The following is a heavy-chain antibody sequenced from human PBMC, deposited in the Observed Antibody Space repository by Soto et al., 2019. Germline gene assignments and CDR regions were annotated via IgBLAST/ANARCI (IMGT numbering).Heavy chain of an antibody. D-gene: IGHD3-3*01. J-gene: IGHJ6*02. Sequence: SLRLSCAASGFTFSSYGMHWVRQAPGKGLEWVAVIWYDGSNKYYADSVKGRFTISRDNSKNTLYLQMNSLRAEDTAVYYCARDGILEWSMANYYYYGMDVWGQGTTVTVSS. V-gene: IGHV3-33*01. CDR2: IWYDGSNK. CDR3: ARDGILEWSMANYYYYGMDV. CDR1: GFTFSSYG.